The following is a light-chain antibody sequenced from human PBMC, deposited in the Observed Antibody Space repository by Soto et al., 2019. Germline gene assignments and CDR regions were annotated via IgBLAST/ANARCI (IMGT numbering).Light chain of an antibody. CDR3: QQYTSYSGYT. V-gene: IGKV1-5*03. J-gene: IGKJ2*01. Sequence: DIQMTQSPSTLSASVGDRVTITFRASQSISSWLAWYQQKPGKAPKLLIYKASSLESGVPSRFSGSGSGTEFTLTISSLQPDDFATYYCQQYTSYSGYTFGQGTKLEIK. CDR1: QSISSW. CDR2: KAS.